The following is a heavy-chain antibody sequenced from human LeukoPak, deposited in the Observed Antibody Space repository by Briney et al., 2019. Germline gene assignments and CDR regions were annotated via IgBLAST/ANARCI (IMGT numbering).Heavy chain of an antibody. Sequence: GGSLRLSCAVSGFTFNNYGMSWVRQAPGKGLEWVSAISGSGFNTYYADSVKGRFTISRDSSKDSLYLQMNSLRAEDTAVYYCARGVVVAAQFDYWGQGTLVTVSS. CDR2: ISGSGFNT. CDR3: ARGVVVAAQFDY. J-gene: IGHJ4*02. V-gene: IGHV3-23*01. D-gene: IGHD2-15*01. CDR1: GFTFNNYG.